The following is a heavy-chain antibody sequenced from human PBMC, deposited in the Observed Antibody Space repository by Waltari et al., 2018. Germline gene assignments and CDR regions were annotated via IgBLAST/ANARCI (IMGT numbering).Heavy chain of an antibody. CDR2: IYYSGST. CDR1: GGSISSSSYY. Sequence: QLQLQESAPGLVKPSETLSLTCTVSGGSISSSSYYWGCLRQTPGKGLEWIGSIYYSGSTYYNPSLKSRVTISVDTSKNQFSLKLSSVTAADTAVYYCARDPRYSSGWDSYWGQGTLVTVSS. V-gene: IGHV4-39*07. D-gene: IGHD6-19*01. CDR3: ARDPRYSSGWDSY. J-gene: IGHJ4*02.